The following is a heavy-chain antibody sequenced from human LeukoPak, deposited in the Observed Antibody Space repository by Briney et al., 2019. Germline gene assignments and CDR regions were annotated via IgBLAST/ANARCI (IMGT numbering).Heavy chain of an antibody. J-gene: IGHJ4*02. D-gene: IGHD1-26*01. CDR2: IIPIFGTA. CDR1: GGTFSSYA. V-gene: IGHV1-69*05. Sequence: SVKVSCKASGGTFSSYAISWVRQAPGQGLEWMGGIIPIFGTANYAQKFQGRVTMTTDTSTSTAYMELRSLRSDDTAVYYCARVGIRTFDYWGQGTLVTVSS. CDR3: ARVGIRTFDY.